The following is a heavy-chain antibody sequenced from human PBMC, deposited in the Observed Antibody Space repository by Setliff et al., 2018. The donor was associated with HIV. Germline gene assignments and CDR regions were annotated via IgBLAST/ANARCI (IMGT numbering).Heavy chain of an antibody. CDR2: IYTSGTT. Sequence: KPSETLSLTCFASGVSISGHFWGWIRQPPGKGLEWIGYIYTSGTTEYNPSLDSRVTISVDTSRDQFSLNLRSVTAADTALYFCARLIHTGLLYFDYWGLGMLVTVSS. J-gene: IGHJ4*02. D-gene: IGHD2-8*02. CDR3: ARLIHTGLLYFDY. CDR1: GVSISGHF. V-gene: IGHV4-4*09.